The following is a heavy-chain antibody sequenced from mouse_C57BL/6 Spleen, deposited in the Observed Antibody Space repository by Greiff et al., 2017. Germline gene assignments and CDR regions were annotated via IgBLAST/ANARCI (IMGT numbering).Heavy chain of an antibody. CDR2: INPNNGGT. V-gene: IGHV1-22*01. Sequence: EVQLQQSGPELVKPGASVKMSCKASGYTFTDYNMHWVKQSHGKSLEWIGYINPNNGGTSYNQKFKGKATLTVNKSSSTAYMELRSLTSEDSAVYYCARRQIYYDYDDYAMDYWGQGTSVTVSS. CDR1: GYTFTDYN. J-gene: IGHJ4*01. CDR3: ARRQIYYDYDDYAMDY. D-gene: IGHD2-4*01.